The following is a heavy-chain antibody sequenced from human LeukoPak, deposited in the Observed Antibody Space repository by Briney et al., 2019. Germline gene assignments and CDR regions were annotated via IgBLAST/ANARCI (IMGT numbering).Heavy chain of an antibody. Sequence: GGSLRLSCAASGFTFSGSAMHWVRQAPGKGLEWVSVIYSGGSTYYADSVKGRFTISRDNSKNTLYLQMNSLRAEDTAVYYCARERGYWFDPWGQGTLVTVSS. CDR3: ARERGYWFDP. CDR1: GFTFSGSA. V-gene: IGHV3-66*01. D-gene: IGHD5-12*01. J-gene: IGHJ5*02. CDR2: IYSGGST.